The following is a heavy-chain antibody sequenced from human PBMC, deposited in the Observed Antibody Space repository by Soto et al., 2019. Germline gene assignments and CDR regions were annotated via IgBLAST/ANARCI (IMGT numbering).Heavy chain of an antibody. Sequence: GGSLRLSCAASGFTFSSYGMHWVRLAPGKGLEWVAVISYDGSNKYYADSVKGRFTISRDNSKNTLYLQMNSLRAEDTAVYYCAREISLVSGGHSYFALDVLGQGTAVTVSS. CDR2: ISYDGSNK. D-gene: IGHD2-15*01. CDR3: AREISLVSGGHSYFALDV. J-gene: IGHJ6*02. CDR1: GFTFSSYG. V-gene: IGHV3-30*03.